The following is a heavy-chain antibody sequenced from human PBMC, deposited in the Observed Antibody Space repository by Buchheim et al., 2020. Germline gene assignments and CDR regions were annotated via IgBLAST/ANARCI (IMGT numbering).Heavy chain of an antibody. V-gene: IGHV3-30*04. CDR1: GFTFSSYA. D-gene: IGHD3-16*01. CDR3: ARALGGGDYYYGMDV. Sequence: QVQLVESGGGVVQPGRSLRLSCAASGFTFSSYAMHWVRQAPGKGLEWVAVISYDGSNKYYADSVKGRFTISRDNSKNTLYLQMNSLRAEDTAVYYCARALGGGDYYYGMDVWGQGTT. CDR2: ISYDGSNK. J-gene: IGHJ6*02.